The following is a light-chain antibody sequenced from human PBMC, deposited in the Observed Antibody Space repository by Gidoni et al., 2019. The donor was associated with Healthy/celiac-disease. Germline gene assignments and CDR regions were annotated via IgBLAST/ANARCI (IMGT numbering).Light chain of an antibody. CDR3: QQRSNWPPGVT. V-gene: IGKV3-11*01. J-gene: IGKJ4*01. CDR1: QSVSSY. CDR2: DAS. Sequence: ATLSLSPGERATLSCRASQSVSSYLAWYQQKPGQAPRLLIYDASNRATGIPARFSGSGSGTDFTLTISSLEPEDFAVYYCQQRSNWPPGVTVGGGTKVEIK.